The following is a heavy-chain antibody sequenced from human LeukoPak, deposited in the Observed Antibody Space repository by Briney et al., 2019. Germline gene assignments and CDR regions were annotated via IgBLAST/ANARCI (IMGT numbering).Heavy chain of an antibody. CDR3: ARDRSTIFGVAKDWFDP. V-gene: IGHV1-2*02. CDR1: GYTFTGYY. D-gene: IGHD3-3*01. J-gene: IGHJ5*02. Sequence: GASVKVSCKASGYTFTGYYMHWVRQPPGQGLEWMGWINPNSGGTNYAQKFQGRVTMTRDTSISTVYMELSRLRSDDTAVYYCARDRSTIFGVAKDWFDPWGQGTLVTVSS. CDR2: INPNSGGT.